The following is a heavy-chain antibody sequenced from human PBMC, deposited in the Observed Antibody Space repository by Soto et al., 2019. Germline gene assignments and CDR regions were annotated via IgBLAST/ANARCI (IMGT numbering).Heavy chain of an antibody. Sequence: VGSLRLSCAASGFSFSDDAMHWVRQAPGQGLEWVAVITYDGSNKYYADSVRGRFTISRDNSKSTLYLQMDSLIIDDTAVYYCARDVGTQLDFWSTSGMDVWGQGTTVTVSS. J-gene: IGHJ6*02. CDR3: ARDVGTQLDFWSTSGMDV. V-gene: IGHV3-30-3*01. D-gene: IGHD3-3*01. CDR1: GFSFSDDA. CDR2: ITYDGSNK.